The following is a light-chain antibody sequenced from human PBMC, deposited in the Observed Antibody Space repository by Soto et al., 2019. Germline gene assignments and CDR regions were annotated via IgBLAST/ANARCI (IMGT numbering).Light chain of an antibody. V-gene: IGKV3-15*01. CDR1: QSVSNN. Sequence: EIVMTQSPATLSVSPGERATLSCRASQSVSNNLAWYQHEPGQTPRLLIYGASTRATGIPVRFSGSGSGTEFTLTISSLQSEDFAVYYCQQYNNWPPVTFGQGTKVDIK. J-gene: IGKJ2*01. CDR3: QQYNNWPPVT. CDR2: GAS.